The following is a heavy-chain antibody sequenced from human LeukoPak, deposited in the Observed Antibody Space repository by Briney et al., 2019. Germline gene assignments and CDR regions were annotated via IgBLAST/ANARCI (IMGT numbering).Heavy chain of an antibody. Sequence: GESLKISCKGSGYSFTGHSIGWVRQMPGKGLEWMGIIYPGDSDTRYSPSFQGQVTISADKSINTAYLQWSSLKASDTATYYCERPTEYCSSISCSYHFWGQGTLVTVSS. D-gene: IGHD2-2*01. CDR1: GYSFTGHS. CDR2: IYPGDSDT. CDR3: ERPTEYCSSISCSYHF. V-gene: IGHV5-51*01. J-gene: IGHJ4*02.